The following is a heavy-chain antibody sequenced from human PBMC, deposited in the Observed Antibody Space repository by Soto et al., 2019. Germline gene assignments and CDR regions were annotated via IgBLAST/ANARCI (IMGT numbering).Heavy chain of an antibody. D-gene: IGHD2-8*02. Sequence: QVQLQQWGAGLLKPSETLSLTCAVYGGSFSGYYWTWIRQPPGTGLEWIGEINHSGSTNYNPSLKXXVTISVDTSKNQFSLKLTSVTAADTAVYYCARDKITGLFDYWGQGTLVTV. CDR1: GGSFSGYY. CDR2: INHSGST. V-gene: IGHV4-34*01. CDR3: ARDKITGLFDY. J-gene: IGHJ4*02.